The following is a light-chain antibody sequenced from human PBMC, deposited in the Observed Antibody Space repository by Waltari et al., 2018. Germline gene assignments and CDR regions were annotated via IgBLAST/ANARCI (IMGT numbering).Light chain of an antibody. CDR1: QSVSRS. CDR2: GAS. CDR3: QHYVRLPAT. Sequence: IVLTQSPGTLSLSLGERATLSCRASQSVSRSLAWYQQKPGQAPKLLNYGASTRATGIPDRCTGSGSGTDFSLTISSLEPEDFAIYFCQHYVRLPATFGQGTKVEIK. V-gene: IGKV3-20*01. J-gene: IGKJ1*01.